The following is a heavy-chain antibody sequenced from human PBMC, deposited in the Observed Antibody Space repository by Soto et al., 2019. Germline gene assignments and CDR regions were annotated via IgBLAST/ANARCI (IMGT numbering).Heavy chain of an antibody. CDR3: ARDGYYDSSGYPARPSGVFDY. J-gene: IGHJ4*02. Sequence: SVKGSCKASGGTFSSYAISWVRQAPGQGLEWMGGIIPIFGTANYAQKFQGRVTITADESTSTAYMELSSLRSEDTAVYYCARDGYYDSSGYPARPSGVFDYWGQGTLVTVSS. CDR1: GGTFSSYA. D-gene: IGHD3-22*01. CDR2: IIPIFGTA. V-gene: IGHV1-69*13.